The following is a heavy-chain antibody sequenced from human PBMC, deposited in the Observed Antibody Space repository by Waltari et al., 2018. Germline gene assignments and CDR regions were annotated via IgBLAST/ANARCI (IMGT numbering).Heavy chain of an antibody. V-gene: IGHV4-34*01. D-gene: IGHD2-2*01. CDR2: INHSGST. J-gene: IGHJ4*02. Sequence: QVQLQQWGAGLLKPSETLSLTCAVYGGSFSGYYWSWIRQPPGKGLEWIGEINHSGSTNYNPPLKSRVTISVDTSKNQFSLKLSSVTAAATAVYYCARRVVPAAANFDYWGQGTLVTVSS. CDR3: ARRVVPAAANFDY. CDR1: GGSFSGYY.